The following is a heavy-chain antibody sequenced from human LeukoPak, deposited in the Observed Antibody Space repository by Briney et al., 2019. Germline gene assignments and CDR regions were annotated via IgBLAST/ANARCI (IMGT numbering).Heavy chain of an antibody. D-gene: IGHD3-9*01. Sequence: SDTLSLTCAVSGGSFSGYYWSWIRQPPGKGLEWIGEINHSGSTNYNPSFKSRVTISGDTSKNQFSLKLTSVTAADTAVYYCARRRYFDWLSPFDYWGQGTLVTVSS. CDR3: ARRRYFDWLSPFDY. CDR1: GGSFSGYY. V-gene: IGHV4-34*01. J-gene: IGHJ4*02. CDR2: INHSGST.